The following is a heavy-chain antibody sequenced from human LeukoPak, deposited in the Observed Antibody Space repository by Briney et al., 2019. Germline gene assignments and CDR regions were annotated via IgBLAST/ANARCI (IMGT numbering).Heavy chain of an antibody. V-gene: IGHV3-23*01. J-gene: IGHJ4*02. CDR1: GLTFSSYA. Sequence: PGGSLRLSCAASGLTFSSYAMSWVRQAPGKGLEWVSAISGSGGSTYYADSVKGRFTISRDNSKNTLYLQMNSLRAEDTAVYYCAKRGKYSSSSPHPPPIDYWGQGTLVTVSS. D-gene: IGHD6-13*01. CDR3: AKRGKYSSSSPHPPPIDY. CDR2: ISGSGGST.